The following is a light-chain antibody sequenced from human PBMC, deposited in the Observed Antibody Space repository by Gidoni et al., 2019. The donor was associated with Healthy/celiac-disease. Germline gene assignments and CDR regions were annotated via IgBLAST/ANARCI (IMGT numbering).Light chain of an antibody. V-gene: IGLV2-14*03. CDR1: SSDVGGYNY. CDR2: DVS. CDR3: SSYTSSSTPYVV. Sequence: QSALTQPASVSGSPGQSITISCTGTSSDVGGYNYVSWYQQRPGKAPKLMIYDVSNRHSGVSNRFSGSKSGNTASLTISGLQAEDEADYYCSSYTSSSTPYVVFGGGTKLTVL. J-gene: IGLJ2*01.